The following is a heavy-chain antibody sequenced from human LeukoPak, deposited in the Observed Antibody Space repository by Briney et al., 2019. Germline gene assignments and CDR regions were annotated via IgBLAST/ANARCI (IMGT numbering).Heavy chain of an antibody. CDR1: GFTFGSYG. D-gene: IGHD1-26*01. Sequence: PGRSLRLSCAASGFTFGSYGMHWVRRAPGKGLEWVAVISYDGSNKYYADSVKGRFTISRDNSKNSLYLQMTSLRAEDTAVYYCVKDSPPRYSGSPPAYWGQGTLVTVSS. CDR3: VKDSPPRYSGSPPAY. CDR2: ISYDGSNK. V-gene: IGHV3-30*18. J-gene: IGHJ4*02.